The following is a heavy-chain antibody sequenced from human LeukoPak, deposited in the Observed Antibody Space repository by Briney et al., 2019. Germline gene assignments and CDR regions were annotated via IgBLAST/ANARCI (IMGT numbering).Heavy chain of an antibody. CDR1: GFIFNDYG. CDR2: VRNDGGDK. J-gene: IGHJ4*02. D-gene: IGHD3-10*01. V-gene: IGHV3-30*02. CDR3: AKHYYGSGSQKYYFDY. Sequence: GGSLRVSCAASGFIFNDYGMQWVRQAPGKGLEWVTMVRNDGGDKYYADSVRGRFTISRDNSKNTLYLQMNSLRPEDTAAYYCAKHYYGSGSQKYYFDYWGQGTLVTVSS.